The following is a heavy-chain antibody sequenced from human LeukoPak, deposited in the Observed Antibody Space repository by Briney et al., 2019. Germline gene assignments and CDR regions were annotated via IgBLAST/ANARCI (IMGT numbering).Heavy chain of an antibody. Sequence: ASVKVSCKASGYTFTNYYMHWVRQAPGQGFEWMGIINPSGGSTSYAQKFQGRVTMIRDTSTSTVYMELSSLRSEDTAVYHCARAVRDGYNSAFDIWGQGTMVTVSS. D-gene: IGHD5-24*01. V-gene: IGHV1-46*01. CDR2: INPSGGST. J-gene: IGHJ3*02. CDR3: ARAVRDGYNSAFDI. CDR1: GYTFTNYY.